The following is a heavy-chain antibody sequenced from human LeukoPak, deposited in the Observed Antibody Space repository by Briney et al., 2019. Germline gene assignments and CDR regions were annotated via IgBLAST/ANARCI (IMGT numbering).Heavy chain of an antibody. CDR1: GGSISSYY. CDR3: ARHDPGLGTLQFDY. V-gene: IGHV4-59*08. J-gene: IGHJ4*02. Sequence: PSETLSLTCTVSGGSISSYYWSWIRQPPGKGLEWIGYIYYSGSTNYNPSLKSRVTISVDTSKNQFSLKLSSVTAADTAVYYCARHDPGLGTLQFDYWGQGTLVTVSS. D-gene: IGHD7-27*01. CDR2: IYYSGST.